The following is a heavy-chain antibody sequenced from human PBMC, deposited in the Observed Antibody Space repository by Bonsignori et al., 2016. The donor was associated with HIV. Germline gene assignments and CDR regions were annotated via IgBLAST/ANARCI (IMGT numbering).Heavy chain of an antibody. CDR3: ARDAIVGMVRGVIIPSFFDY. CDR2: INPSGGST. D-gene: IGHD3-10*01. Sequence: WVRQAPGQGLEWMGIINPSGGSTSYAQKFQGGVTMTRDTSTSTVYMELSSLRSEDTAVYYCARDAIVGMVRGVIIPSFFDYWGQGTLVTVSS. V-gene: IGHV1-46*01. J-gene: IGHJ4*02.